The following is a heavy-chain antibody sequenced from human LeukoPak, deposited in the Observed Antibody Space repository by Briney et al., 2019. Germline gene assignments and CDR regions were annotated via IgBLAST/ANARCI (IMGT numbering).Heavy chain of an antibody. CDR3: ARTYGSGSLDY. Sequence: GGSLRLSCAASGFTFSNHNMDWVRQSPGKGLEWISYISGRGEAIFYADSVQGRFTISRDNAKNSIYLQMNGLTAENTAVYYCARTYGSGSLDYGGQGTLVTVSS. CDR2: ISGRGEAI. J-gene: IGHJ4*02. CDR1: GFTFSNHN. D-gene: IGHD2-15*01. V-gene: IGHV3-48*01.